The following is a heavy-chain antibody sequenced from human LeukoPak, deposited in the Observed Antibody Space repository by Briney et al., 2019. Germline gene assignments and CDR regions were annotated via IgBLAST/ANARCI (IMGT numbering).Heavy chain of an antibody. Sequence: ASVKVSCKASGYTFTGYYMHWVRQAPGQGLEWMGWINPNSGGTNYAQKLQGRVTMTTDTSTSTAYMELRSLRSDDTAVYYCARSGSSQYYYYYYGMDVWGQGTTVTVSS. J-gene: IGHJ6*02. CDR2: INPNSGGT. CDR1: GYTFTGYY. CDR3: ARSGSSQYYYYYYGMDV. V-gene: IGHV1-2*02. D-gene: IGHD3-10*01.